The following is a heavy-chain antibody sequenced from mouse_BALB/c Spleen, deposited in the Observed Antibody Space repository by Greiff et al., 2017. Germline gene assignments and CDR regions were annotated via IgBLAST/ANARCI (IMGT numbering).Heavy chain of an antibody. CDR1: DSEVFPIAY. CDR3: AREGYRYDDGNYYAMDY. D-gene: IGHD2-14*01. Sequence: QVQLQQSGSELRSPGSSVKLSCKDFDSEVFPIAYMCWVRQKPGHGFEWIGVILPSIGRTIYGEKFEDKATLDEDTVSNTAYLELNSLTSEDSAIYYSAREGYRYDDGNYYAMDYWGQGTSVTVSS. V-gene: IGHV15-2*02. J-gene: IGHJ4*01. CDR2: ILPSIGRT.